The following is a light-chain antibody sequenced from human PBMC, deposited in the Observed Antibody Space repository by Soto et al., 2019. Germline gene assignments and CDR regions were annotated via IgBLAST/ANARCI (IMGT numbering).Light chain of an antibody. CDR3: QQYKNWPCT. V-gene: IGKV3-15*01. CDR2: GAS. CDR1: QSVSSN. Sequence: EIVMTQSPATLSVSPGERATLSCRASQSVSSNLAWYQQKPGQAPRLLIYGASTRATGIPARFSGSGSGTEFTLTISSLQSEDFAVYYCQQYKNWPCTFGQGTKLEIK. J-gene: IGKJ2*02.